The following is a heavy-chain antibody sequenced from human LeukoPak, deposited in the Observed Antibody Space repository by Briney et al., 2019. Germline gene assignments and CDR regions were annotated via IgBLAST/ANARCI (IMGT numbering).Heavy chain of an antibody. D-gene: IGHD3-10*01. V-gene: IGHV4-4*09. CDR1: GGSISSYY. CDR2: IYTSGST. CDR3: ARGSSGSYWDY. J-gene: IGHJ4*02. Sequence: SETLSLTCTVSGGSISSYYWSWIRQPPGKGLEWIGYIYTSGSTNYNPSFKSRVTISVDTSKNQFSLKLSSVTAADTAVYYCARGSSGSYWDYWGQGTLVTVSS.